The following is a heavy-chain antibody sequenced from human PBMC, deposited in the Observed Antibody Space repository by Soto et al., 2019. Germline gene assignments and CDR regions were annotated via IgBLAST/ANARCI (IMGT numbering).Heavy chain of an antibody. CDR3: ARLGETYCSGDTCYQSQTFDYYGLDV. CDR1: GYSFTTYW. Sequence: PGESLKISCKGSGYSFTTYWITWVGQMPGKGLEWMGRIDPSDSDINYSPSFRGHVTISADKSINTAYLQWSSLKASDTAMYYCARLGETYCSGDTCYQSQTFDYYGLDVWGQGTTVTVSS. J-gene: IGHJ6*02. D-gene: IGHD2-15*01. V-gene: IGHV5-10-1*01. CDR2: IDPSDSDI.